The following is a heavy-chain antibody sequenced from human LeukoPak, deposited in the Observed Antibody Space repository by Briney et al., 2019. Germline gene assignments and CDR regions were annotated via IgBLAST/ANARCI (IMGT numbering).Heavy chain of an antibody. D-gene: IGHD3-10*01. CDR3: ARHYGP. CDR1: GGSISSYY. Sequence: SETLSLTCTVSGGSISSYYWTWIRQPPGKGLEWIGYVYYSGRTNYNPSLKSRVTISVDTSKNQFSLKLNSVTAADTAVYYCARHYGPWGQGTLVTVSS. J-gene: IGHJ5*02. V-gene: IGHV4-59*08. CDR2: VYYSGRT.